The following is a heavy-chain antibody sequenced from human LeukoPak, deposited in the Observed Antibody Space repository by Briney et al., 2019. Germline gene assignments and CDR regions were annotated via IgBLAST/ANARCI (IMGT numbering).Heavy chain of an antibody. J-gene: IGHJ3*02. CDR1: GGSISGSCYY. CDR3: ARAKRTRGSGYYQPDRFDI. D-gene: IGHD3-3*01. V-gene: IGHV4-39*07. Sequence: SETLSLTCTVSGGSISGSCYYWAWIRQPPGKGLEWIGSIYYSGSTYYNPSLKSRVTISVDTSKNQFSLKLSSVTAADTVVYYCARAKRTRGSGYYQPDRFDIWGQGTMVTVSS. CDR2: IYYSGST.